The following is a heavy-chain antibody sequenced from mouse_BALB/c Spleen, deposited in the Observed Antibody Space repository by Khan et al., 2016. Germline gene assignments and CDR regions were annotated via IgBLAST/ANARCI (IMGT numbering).Heavy chain of an antibody. CDR3: AGRDYYRCDEGFGY. CDR2: ISSGGGST. CDR1: GFAFRNYD. D-gene: IGHD2-14*01. V-gene: IGHV5-12-1*01. J-gene: IGHJ3*01. Sequence: EVQLVESGGGLVKPGGSLKLSCAASGFAFRNYDMSWVRQTPESRLEWVAYISSGGGSTNYLDTVQGRFTISRDNAKNTLYLQMSSLTSGDTAMSYSAGRDYYRCDEGFGYWGHGTLVTVSA.